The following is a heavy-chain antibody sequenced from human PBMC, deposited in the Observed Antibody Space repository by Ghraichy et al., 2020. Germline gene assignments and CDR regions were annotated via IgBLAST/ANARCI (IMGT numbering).Heavy chain of an antibody. CDR1: GGSFSGYY. CDR2: INHSGST. V-gene: IGHV4-34*01. Sequence: SETLSLTCAVYGGSFSGYYWSWIRQPPGKGLEWIGEINHSGSTNYNPSLKSRVTISVDTSKNQFSLKLSSVNAADTAVYYCARKRAGLDYWGQGTLVTVSS. D-gene: IGHD1-1*01. CDR3: ARKRAGLDY. J-gene: IGHJ4*02.